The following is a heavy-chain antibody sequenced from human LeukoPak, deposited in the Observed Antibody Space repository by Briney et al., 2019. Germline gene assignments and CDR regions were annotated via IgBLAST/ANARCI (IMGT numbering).Heavy chain of an antibody. CDR1: GFTFSSYG. V-gene: IGHV3-33*08. D-gene: IGHD3-10*01. CDR2: IWYDGSNK. CDR3: AREGDYYGSGSYYTPGAFDI. Sequence: GGSLRLSCAASGFTFSSYGMHWVRQAPGKGLEWVAVIWYDGSNKYYADSVKGRFTISRDNSKNTLYLQMNSLRAEDTAVYYCAREGDYYGSGSYYTPGAFDIWGQGTMVTVSS. J-gene: IGHJ3*02.